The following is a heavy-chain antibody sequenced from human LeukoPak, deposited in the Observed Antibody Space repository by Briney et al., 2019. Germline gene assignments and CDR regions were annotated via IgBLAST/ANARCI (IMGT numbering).Heavy chain of an antibody. V-gene: IGHV3-48*03. CDR2: ISSSGTTI. D-gene: IGHD6-13*01. CDR3: AREPGIALPLYYFDY. Sequence: GGSLRLSCAASGFTFSSYEMNWVRQAPGKGLEWVSYISSSGTTIYYADSVKGRFTISRDNAKNSLYLQMNSLRAEDTAVYYCAREPGIALPLYYFDYWGQGTLVTVSS. CDR1: GFTFSSYE. J-gene: IGHJ4*02.